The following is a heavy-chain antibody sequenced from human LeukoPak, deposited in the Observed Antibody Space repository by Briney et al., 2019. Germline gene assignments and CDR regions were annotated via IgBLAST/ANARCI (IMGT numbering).Heavy chain of an antibody. J-gene: IGHJ4*02. CDR3: VRHSDFID. D-gene: IGHD3-3*01. CDR2: IYDGRNT. Sequence: SETLSLTCTVSGGSISSRTDYWGWIRQPPGKGLEWTGSIYDGRNTYYNPSLKSRVTIFVDTSKNQFSLKLSSVTAADSAVYYCVRHSDFIDWGQGTLVTASS. CDR1: GGSISSRTDY. V-gene: IGHV4-39*01.